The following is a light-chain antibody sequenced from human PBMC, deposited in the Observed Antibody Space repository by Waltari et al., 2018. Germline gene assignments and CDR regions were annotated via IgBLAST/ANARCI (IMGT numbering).Light chain of an antibody. J-gene: IGLJ7*01. CDR1: HPLIGNNS. CDR3: GTWDSSLSGAV. Sequence: HSVLTPPPSLSAAPGQRVTILSSGLHPLIGNNSVSWYRQFPGKAPKLLIYENTERPSGIPGRFSGSKSGTSATLDITGLQAGDEADYYCGTWDSSLSGAVFGGGTHLTVL. CDR2: ENT. V-gene: IGLV1-51*02.